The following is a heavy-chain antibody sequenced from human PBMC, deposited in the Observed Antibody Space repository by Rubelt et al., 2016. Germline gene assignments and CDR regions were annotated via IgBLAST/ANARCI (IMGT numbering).Heavy chain of an antibody. CDR2: IYWDDDV. D-gene: IGHD3-10*01. V-gene: IGHV2-5*02. CDR3: AHKLYGSGSYSYYFDY. CDR1: GFSLSTSGVG. J-gene: IGHJ4*02. Sequence: QITLKESGPTLVKPTQTLTLTCTFSGFSLSTSGVGVGWIRQPQGKALEWLALIYWDDDVRYSPSLKSRLTITKDTSKNHVVLTMTNVDPVDTATYYCAHKLYGSGSYSYYFDYWGQGTLVTVSS.